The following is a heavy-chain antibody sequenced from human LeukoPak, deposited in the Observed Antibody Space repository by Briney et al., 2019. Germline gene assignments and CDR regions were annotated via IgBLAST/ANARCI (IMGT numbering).Heavy chain of an antibody. J-gene: IGHJ6*03. CDR3: AKDVQPGDYPLISHMDV. D-gene: IGHD4-17*01. Sequence: PGGSLRLSCAASGFTFSSYEMNWVRQAPGKGLEWDSYISSSGSTIYYADSVKGRFTISRDNSKNTLYLQMNSQRAEDTAVYYCAKDVQPGDYPLISHMDVWGKGTTVTISS. V-gene: IGHV3-48*03. CDR2: ISSSGSTI. CDR1: GFTFSSYE.